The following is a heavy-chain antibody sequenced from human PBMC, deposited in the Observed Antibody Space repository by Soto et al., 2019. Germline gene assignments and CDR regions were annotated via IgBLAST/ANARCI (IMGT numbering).Heavy chain of an antibody. CDR3: ARVRLPRGYSYDNNWFDP. D-gene: IGHD5-18*01. Sequence: ASVKVSCTASGYTFTSYGISWVRQAPGQGLEWMGWISAYNGNTNYAQKLQGRVTMTTDTSTSTAYMELRSLRSDDTAVYYCARVRLPRGYSYDNNWFDPWGQGTLVTVSS. J-gene: IGHJ5*02. V-gene: IGHV1-18*01. CDR1: GYTFTSYG. CDR2: ISAYNGNT.